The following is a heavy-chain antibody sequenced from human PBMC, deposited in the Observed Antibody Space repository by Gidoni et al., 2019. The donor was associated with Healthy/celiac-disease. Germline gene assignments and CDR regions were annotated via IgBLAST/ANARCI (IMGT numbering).Heavy chain of an antibody. Sequence: EVQLVESGGGLVQPGGSLRLSCAASGFTFSSYEMNWVRQAPGKGLEWVSYIRSSGSNIYYADSVKGRFTISRDNAKNSLYLQMNSLRAEDTAVYYCARGYGDYGAFDIWGQGTMVTVSS. D-gene: IGHD4-17*01. J-gene: IGHJ3*02. CDR1: GFTFSSYE. V-gene: IGHV3-48*03. CDR2: IRSSGSNI. CDR3: ARGYGDYGAFDI.